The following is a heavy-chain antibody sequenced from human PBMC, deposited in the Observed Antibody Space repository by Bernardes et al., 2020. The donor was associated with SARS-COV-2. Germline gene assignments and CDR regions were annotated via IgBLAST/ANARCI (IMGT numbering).Heavy chain of an antibody. CDR2: ITPDGSNK. V-gene: IGHV3-74*01. CDR1: GITISRYW. D-gene: IGHD5-12*01. CDR3: ATGGFGGSAPGMDA. Sequence: GYLSPSCTASGITISRYWMHWGRTVPGKGLVWVSRITPDGSNKDYAASVKGRFTISRDNAKNTVYLQMNSLRVEDTAVYYCATGGFGGSAPGMDAWGQGTTVTVSS. J-gene: IGHJ6*02.